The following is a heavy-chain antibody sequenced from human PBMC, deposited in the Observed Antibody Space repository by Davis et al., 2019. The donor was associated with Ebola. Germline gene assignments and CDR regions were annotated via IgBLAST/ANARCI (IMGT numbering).Heavy chain of an antibody. CDR3: ARQPQLRFGFYYGMDV. V-gene: IGHV4-31*03. Sequence: PSETLSLTCTVSGSSISSGGYYWSWIRQHPGKGLEWIGYIYYSGSTYYNPSLKSRVTISVDTSKNQFSLKLSSVTAADTAVYYCARQPQLRFGFYYGMDVWGKGTTVTVSS. J-gene: IGHJ6*04. CDR1: GSSISSGGYY. CDR2: IYYSGST. D-gene: IGHD5-12*01.